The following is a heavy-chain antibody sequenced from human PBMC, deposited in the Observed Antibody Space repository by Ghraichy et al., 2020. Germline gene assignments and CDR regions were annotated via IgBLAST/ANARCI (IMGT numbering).Heavy chain of an antibody. Sequence: SETLSLTCAVYGGSFSAYYWSWIRQPPGKGLEWIGEINHSGSTNYNPSLKSRVTISVDTSKHQFSLKLSSVTAADTAVYYCARGGMILEMATITDPFDIWGQRPMVTVSS. CDR2: INHSGST. CDR3: ARGGMILEMATITDPFDI. J-gene: IGHJ3*02. D-gene: IGHD5-24*01. V-gene: IGHV4-34*01. CDR1: GGSFSAYY.